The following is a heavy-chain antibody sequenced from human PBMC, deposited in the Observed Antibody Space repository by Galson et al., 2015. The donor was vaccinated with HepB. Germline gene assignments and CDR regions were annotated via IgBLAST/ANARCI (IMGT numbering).Heavy chain of an antibody. D-gene: IGHD6-13*01. Sequence: SLRLSCAASGFTFSSYGMHWVRQAPGKGLEWVAVISYDGSNKYYADSVKGRFTISRDNSKNTLYLQMNSLRAEDTAVYYCAKDLGSSWYVIWFDPWGQGTLVTVSS. CDR3: AKDLGSSWYVIWFDP. V-gene: IGHV3-30*18. CDR1: GFTFSSYG. CDR2: ISYDGSNK. J-gene: IGHJ5*02.